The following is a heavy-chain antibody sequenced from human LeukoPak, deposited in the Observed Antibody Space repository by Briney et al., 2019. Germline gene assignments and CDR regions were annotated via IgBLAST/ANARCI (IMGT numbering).Heavy chain of an antibody. CDR3: ARETTVTYDS. CDR2: IYLSGST. CDR1: GGSISNYY. D-gene: IGHD4-17*01. V-gene: IGHV4-4*08. J-gene: IGHJ4*02. Sequence: SETLSLTCTVSGGSISNYYWGWIRQSPGKGLEWIGNIYLSGSTEYNPSLKSRVTISVDTSKNQFSLKLSSVTAADTAVYYCARETTVTYDSWGQGTLVTVSS.